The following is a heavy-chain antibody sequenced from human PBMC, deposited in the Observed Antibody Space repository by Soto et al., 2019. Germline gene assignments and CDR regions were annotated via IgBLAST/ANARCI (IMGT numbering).Heavy chain of an antibody. CDR1: GYTFTSYG. CDR3: ASDRARIATEQDYYYCLDV. Sequence: GASVKVSCKASGYTFTSYGISWVRQAPGQGLEWMGWISAYNGNTNYAQKLQGRVTMTRDTSTSTAYMELRSLPSDDTAVYYCASDRARIATEQDYYYCLDVWGKGTLVTVSS. V-gene: IGHV1-18*01. CDR2: ISAYNGNT. J-gene: IGHJ6*03. D-gene: IGHD6-13*01.